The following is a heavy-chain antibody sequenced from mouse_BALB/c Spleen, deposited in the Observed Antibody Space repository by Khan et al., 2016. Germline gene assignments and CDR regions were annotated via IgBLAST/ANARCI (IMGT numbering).Heavy chain of an antibody. CDR3: AREGNYFDY. V-gene: IGHV1-12*01. D-gene: IGHD2-14*01. CDR2: IYPGNGDT. J-gene: IGHJ2*01. Sequence: QVQLKQSGAELVKPGASVKMSCKASGYTFTSYNMHWVKQTPGQGLDWIGAIYPGNGDTSYNQKFKGKATLTADKSSSTAYMQLSSRTSEDSAVYYCAREGNYFDYWGQGTTLTVSS. CDR1: GYTFTSYN.